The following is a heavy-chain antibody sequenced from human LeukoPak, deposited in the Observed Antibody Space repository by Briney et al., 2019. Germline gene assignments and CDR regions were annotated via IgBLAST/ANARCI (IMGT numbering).Heavy chain of an antibody. D-gene: IGHD2-2*01. J-gene: IGHJ4*02. V-gene: IGHV3-7*04. CDR3: ARVGTKCLDY. Sequence: GGSLRLSCAASGFTLSNYWVGWVRQAPGKGLEWVANIKQDGSQKYYVDSVKGRFTISRDNAKNSLFLQMNSLRAEDTAVYYCARVGTKCLDYWGQGTLVTVSS. CDR1: GFTLSNYW. CDR2: IKQDGSQK.